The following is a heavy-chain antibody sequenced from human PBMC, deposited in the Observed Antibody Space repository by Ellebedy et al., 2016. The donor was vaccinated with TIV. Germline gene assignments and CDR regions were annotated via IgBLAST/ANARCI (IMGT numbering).Heavy chain of an antibody. V-gene: IGHV5-51*01. CDR3: ARSGKDSSGNYYYYYMDV. CDR2: IYPGDSDT. Sequence: GESLKISCKGSGYSFASYWIAWVRQMPGKGLEWMGIIYPGDSDTRYSPSFQGQVTISAEKSISTAYLQWSSLKASDTAMYYCARSGKDSSGNYYYYYMDVWGKGTTVTVSS. J-gene: IGHJ6*03. CDR1: GYSFASYW. D-gene: IGHD6-19*01.